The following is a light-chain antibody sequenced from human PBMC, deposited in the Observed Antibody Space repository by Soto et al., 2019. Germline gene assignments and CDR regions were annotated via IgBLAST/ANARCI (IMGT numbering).Light chain of an antibody. CDR3: SSFTSRVTWV. CDR1: SSDVGGYNY. Sequence: QSALTQPASVSGSPGQSITVSCTGTSSDVGGYNYVSWYQQYPGKAPKPLTYEVSYRPSGVSDRFSGSKSGNTASLTISGLQAEDEADYYCSSFTSRVTWVFGGGTKVTVL. J-gene: IGLJ3*02. CDR2: EVS. V-gene: IGLV2-14*01.